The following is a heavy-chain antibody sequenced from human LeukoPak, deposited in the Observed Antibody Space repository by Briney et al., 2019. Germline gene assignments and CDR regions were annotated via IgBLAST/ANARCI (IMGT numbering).Heavy chain of an antibody. V-gene: IGHV3-30-3*01. CDR2: ISYDGSNK. CDR3: ARVSPTSLWFGELGEGSVDH. Sequence: GGSLRLSCAASGFTFSSYAMHWVRQAPGKGLEWVAVISYDGSNKYYADSVKGRFPLSRDNSKNTLYLQMNSLRAEDTAVYYCARVSPTSLWFGELGEGSVDHWGQGTLVTVSS. CDR1: GFTFSSYA. D-gene: IGHD3-10*01. J-gene: IGHJ4*02.